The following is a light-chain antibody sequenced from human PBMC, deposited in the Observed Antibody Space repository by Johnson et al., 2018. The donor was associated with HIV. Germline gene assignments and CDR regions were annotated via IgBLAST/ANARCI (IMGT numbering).Light chain of an antibody. Sequence: VLTQAPSVSAAPGQKVTISCSGSSSNIGNNYVSWYRQLPGTAPQLLIYENNKRPSGIPDRFSGSKSGTSATLGITGIPAGDEADYYCGTWDSGLSAGGVFGTGTKVTVL. CDR1: SSNIGNNY. CDR3: GTWDSGLSAGGV. CDR2: ENN. J-gene: IGLJ1*01. V-gene: IGLV1-51*02.